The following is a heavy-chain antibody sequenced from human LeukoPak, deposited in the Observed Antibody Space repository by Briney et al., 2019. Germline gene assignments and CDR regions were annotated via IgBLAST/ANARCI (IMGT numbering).Heavy chain of an antibody. D-gene: IGHD2-21*02. CDR2: VRNDGFDT. V-gene: IGHV3-30*02. CDR1: GLTFTNHG. Sequence: PGTSLRLSCVTSGLTFTNHGFHWLRQAAGKGLEWVAFVRNDGFDTYHSNSVKGRFSISRDDSKNTVYLQMNSLRAEDTALYYCATSLVVTAISLPFDYWGQGTLVTVSS. J-gene: IGHJ4*02. CDR3: ATSLVVTAISLPFDY.